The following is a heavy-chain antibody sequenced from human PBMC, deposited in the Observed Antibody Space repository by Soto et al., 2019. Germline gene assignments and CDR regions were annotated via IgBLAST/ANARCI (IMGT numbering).Heavy chain of an antibody. CDR3: ARALWNGYNFDY. V-gene: IGHV1-69*13. D-gene: IGHD5-12*01. CDR2: IIPIFGTA. Sequence: ASVKVSCKASGGTFSSYAISWVRQAPGQGLEWMGGIIPIFGTANYAQKFQGRVTITADESTSTAYMELSSLRSEDTAVYYCARALWNGYNFDYWGQGTLVTVSS. J-gene: IGHJ4*02. CDR1: GGTFSSYA.